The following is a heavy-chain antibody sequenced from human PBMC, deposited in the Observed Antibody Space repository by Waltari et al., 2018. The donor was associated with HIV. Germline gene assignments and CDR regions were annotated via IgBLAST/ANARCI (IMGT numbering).Heavy chain of an antibody. CDR1: GGSFSGYY. J-gene: IGHJ2*01. Sequence: QVQLQQWGAGLLKPSETLSLTCAVYGGSFSGYYWSWIRQHPGTGLEWIGEINHSGSTDYNPSLKSRVTISVDTSKNQFALKLSSVTAADTAVYYCARGRSGYCSSTSCSGYFDLWGRGTLVTVSS. CDR2: INHSGST. D-gene: IGHD2-2*01. V-gene: IGHV4-34*01. CDR3: ARGRSGYCSSTSCSGYFDL.